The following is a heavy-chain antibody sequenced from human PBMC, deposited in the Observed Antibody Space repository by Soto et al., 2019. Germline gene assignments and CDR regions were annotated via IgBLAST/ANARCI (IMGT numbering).Heavy chain of an antibody. J-gene: IGHJ6*02. D-gene: IGHD5-18*01. CDR3: ARSGSTAPSYYYATDV. CDR2: IYDSGST. Sequence: SETLSLTCTVSGGSINSGDYYWGWIRQPPGKSLEWTGYIYDSGSTYYNPSLKSRVTMSVDTSKNEFSLKLSSVTAADTAVYYCARSGSTAPSYYYATDVWCQGTMVTVSS. V-gene: IGHV4-30-4*01. CDR1: GGSINSGDYY.